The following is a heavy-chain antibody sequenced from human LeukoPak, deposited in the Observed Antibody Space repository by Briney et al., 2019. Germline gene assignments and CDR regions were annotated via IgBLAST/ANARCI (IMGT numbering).Heavy chain of an antibody. V-gene: IGHV3-21*01. CDR3: AREMQDSGWLQFFDY. D-gene: IGHD5-24*01. CDR2: ISSRSPYI. J-gene: IGHJ4*02. CDR1: GFTFSSYT. Sequence: GGSLRLSCATSGFTFSSYTMNWVRQAPGKGLEWVSSISSRSPYIYSADSVKGRFTVSRANAKNSLFLQMNSLRAEDTAVYYCAREMQDSGWLQFFDYWGQGTLVTVSS.